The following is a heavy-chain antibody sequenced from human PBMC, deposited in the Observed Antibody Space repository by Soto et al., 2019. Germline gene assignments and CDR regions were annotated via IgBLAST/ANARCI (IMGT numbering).Heavy chain of an antibody. CDR3: ARDMEIAARPGRVYYYYYYMDV. Sequence: SETLSLTCTVSGGSISSYYWSWIRQPPGKGLEWIGYIYYSGSTNYNPSLKSRVTISVDTSKNQFSLKLSSVTAADTAVYYCARDMEIAARPGRVYYYYYYMDVWGKGTTVTVSS. D-gene: IGHD6-6*01. V-gene: IGHV4-59*01. CDR1: GGSISSYY. J-gene: IGHJ6*03. CDR2: IYYSGST.